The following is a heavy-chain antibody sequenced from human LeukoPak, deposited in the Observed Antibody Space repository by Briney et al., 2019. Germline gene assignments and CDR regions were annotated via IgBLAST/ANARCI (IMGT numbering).Heavy chain of an antibody. V-gene: IGHV1-46*01. CDR3: ARGFYYDSSGYNYQDTFDV. CDR2: INPSCGAT. CDR1: EYPFTSYY. Sequence: ASVSVSCKASEYPFTSYYIHWVRQAPGQGLEGMGKINPSCGATNYAQKFQGRVTMTRDTSTNTVYMQLSSLRSEDTAIYCCARGFYYDSSGYNYQDTFDVWGQGTVVSVSS. J-gene: IGHJ3*01. D-gene: IGHD3-22*01.